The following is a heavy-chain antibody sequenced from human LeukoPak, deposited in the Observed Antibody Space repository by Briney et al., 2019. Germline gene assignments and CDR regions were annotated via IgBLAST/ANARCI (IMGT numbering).Heavy chain of an antibody. CDR2: MRYGESDT. CDR1: GFNLRRYG. CDR3: AKDWITDWSNYFDS. V-gene: IGHV3-30*02. Sequence: GSLRLFCAGSGFNLRRYGMAWVRPVSGQGAEGVAFMRYGESDTYYTDSVKGRFTISRDNSKNTLYLQMNSLRAEDTAIYYCAKDWITDWSNYFDSWGQGTLVTVSS. D-gene: IGHD3-9*01. J-gene: IGHJ4*02.